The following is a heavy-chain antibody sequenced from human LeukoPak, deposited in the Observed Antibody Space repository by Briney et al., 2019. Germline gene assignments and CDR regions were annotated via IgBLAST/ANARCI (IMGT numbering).Heavy chain of an antibody. D-gene: IGHD4-23*01. CDR2: ISSSSSSI. CDR3: ARYYGGNSACDY. V-gene: IGHV3-48*03. Sequence: GGSLRLSCAASGFTFSSYEMNWVRQAPGKGLEWVSFISSSSSSIYYADSVKGRFTISRDNAKNSLYLEMNSLRAEDTAVYYCARYYGGNSACDYWGQGTLVTVSS. CDR1: GFTFSSYE. J-gene: IGHJ4*02.